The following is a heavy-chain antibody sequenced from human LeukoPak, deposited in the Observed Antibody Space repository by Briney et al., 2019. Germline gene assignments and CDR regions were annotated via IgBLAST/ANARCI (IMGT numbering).Heavy chain of an antibody. CDR1: GFTLRDYY. CDR3: ARGLYDSSGYGAFDI. CDR2: ICPSGNTI. Sequence: GGSLRHSCADPGFTLRDYYMSWSREAPRTRLGRGSYICPSGNTIYYADSVKGRFTTSRDTAQNSLYLQMNNLRAEDTAVYYGARGLYDSSGYGAFDIWGQGTMVSVSS. D-gene: IGHD3-22*01. V-gene: IGHV3-11*01. J-gene: IGHJ3*02.